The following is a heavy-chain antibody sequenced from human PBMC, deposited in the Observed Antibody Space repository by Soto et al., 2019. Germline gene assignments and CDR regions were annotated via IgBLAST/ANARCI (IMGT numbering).Heavy chain of an antibody. CDR2: ISGSGGST. D-gene: IGHD5-12*01. CDR1: GFTFSSYA. V-gene: IGHV3-23*01. J-gene: IGHJ3*02. Sequence: GGSLRLSCSASGFTFSSYAMSWVRQAPGKGLEWVSAISGSGGSTYYADSVKGRFTISRDNSKNTLYLQMNSLRAEDTAVYYCAKDRATVAKIFDAFDIWGQGTMVTVSS. CDR3: AKDRATVAKIFDAFDI.